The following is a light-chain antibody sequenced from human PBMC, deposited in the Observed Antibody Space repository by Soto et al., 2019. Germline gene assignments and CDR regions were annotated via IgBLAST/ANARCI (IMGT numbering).Light chain of an antibody. J-gene: IGKJ4*01. CDR3: QRYNNWPLT. CDR2: DTS. CDR1: QGIGDT. V-gene: IGKV3-15*01. Sequence: EIVMTQSPATLSVSPGERATLSCRASQGIGDTLAWYQQKPGQTPRLLIYDTSTRATGVPARFSGSRSGAEFPLTINSLQSEDFGVYYCQRYNNWPLTFGGGTKVEVK.